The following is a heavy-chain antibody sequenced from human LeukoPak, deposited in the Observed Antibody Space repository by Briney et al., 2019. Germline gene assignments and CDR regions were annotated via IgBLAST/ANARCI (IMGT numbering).Heavy chain of an antibody. J-gene: IGHJ4*02. CDR3: AREWDSSSSRTSYFDY. V-gene: IGHV4-30-2*01. Sequence: SETLSLTCTVSGGSISSGGYYWSWIRQPPGKGLEWIGYIYHSGSTYYNPSLKSRVTISVDRSKNQFSLKLSSVTAADTAVYYCAREWDSSSSRTSYFDYWGPGTLVTVSS. CDR2: IYHSGST. D-gene: IGHD6-6*01. CDR1: GGSISSGGYY.